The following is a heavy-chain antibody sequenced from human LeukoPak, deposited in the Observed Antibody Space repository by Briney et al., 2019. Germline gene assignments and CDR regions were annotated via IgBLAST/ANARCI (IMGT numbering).Heavy chain of an antibody. CDR2: INQEGSEK. D-gene: IGHD5-24*01. V-gene: IGHV3-7*01. J-gene: IGHJ4*02. Sequence: PGGSLRLSCAVSGLTFRSFWMSWVRQAPGKGLEWVANINQEGSEKYFVDSVEVRFTISRDNAQNSLHLQMNTLTAEDTAVYYCARERDGRFFDYWGQGTLVTVSS. CDR1: GLTFRSFW. CDR3: ARERDGRFFDY.